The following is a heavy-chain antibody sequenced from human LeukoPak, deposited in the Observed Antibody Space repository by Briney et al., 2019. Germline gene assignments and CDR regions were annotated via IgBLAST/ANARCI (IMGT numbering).Heavy chain of an antibody. V-gene: IGHV1-18*01. CDR3: ARVSSGYYYNHGSCDY. CDR1: GYTFTMYG. J-gene: IGHJ4*02. D-gene: IGHD3-22*01. Sequence: ASVKVSCKASGYTFTMYGITWVRQAPGQGLEWMGWISAYNGNTNYAQKLQGRVTMTTDTSTSTAYMELRSLRSDDTAVYYCARVSSGYYYNHGSCDYWGQGTLVTVSS. CDR2: ISAYNGNT.